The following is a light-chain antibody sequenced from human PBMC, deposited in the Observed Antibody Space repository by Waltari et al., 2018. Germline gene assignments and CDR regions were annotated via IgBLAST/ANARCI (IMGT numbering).Light chain of an antibody. V-gene: IGLV2-23*02. CDR2: EVN. J-gene: IGLJ2*01. Sequence: QSALTQPASVSGSPGQSITISCTGTSSDIGNSNLVSWYQQHPGKAPKLIIYEVNKRPSGVSNRFSGSKSGNTASLTISELQAEDEADYHCCSYARGINCFVVFGGGTKLSVL. CDR3: CSYARGINCFVV. CDR1: SSDIGNSNL.